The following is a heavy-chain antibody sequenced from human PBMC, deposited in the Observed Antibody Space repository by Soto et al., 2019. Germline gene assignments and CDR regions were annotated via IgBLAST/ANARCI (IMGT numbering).Heavy chain of an antibody. Sequence: ASETLSLTCTVSGGSISSSSYYWGWIRQPPGKGLEWIGSIYYSGSTYYNPSLKSRVTISVDTSKNQFSLKLSSVTAADTAVYYCARDSDSSSWYPDYYYYYGMDVWGQGTTVTVSS. J-gene: IGHJ6*02. CDR2: IYYSGST. CDR1: GGSISSSSYY. CDR3: ARDSDSSSWYPDYYYYYGMDV. V-gene: IGHV4-39*02. D-gene: IGHD6-13*01.